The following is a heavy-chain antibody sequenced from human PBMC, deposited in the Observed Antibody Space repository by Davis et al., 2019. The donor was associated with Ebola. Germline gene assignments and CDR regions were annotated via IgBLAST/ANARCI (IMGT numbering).Heavy chain of an antibody. CDR2: LYWDDDK. CDR3: AHRRSSSWYFDY. J-gene: IGHJ4*02. CDR1: GFSLSTSGVA. Sequence: SGPTLVKPTETLTLTCTFSGFSLSTSGVAVGWIRQPPGKALEWLALLYWDDDKRFSPSLKSRLTITKDTSKNQVVLTMTNMDPVDTGTYYCAHRRSSSWYFDYWGQGTLVTVSS. V-gene: IGHV2-5*02. D-gene: IGHD6-13*01.